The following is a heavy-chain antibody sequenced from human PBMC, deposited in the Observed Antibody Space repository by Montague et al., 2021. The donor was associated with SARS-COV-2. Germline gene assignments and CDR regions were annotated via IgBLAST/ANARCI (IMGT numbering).Heavy chain of an antibody. Sequence: TLSLTCTVSGGSISSSNDYWSWIRQSPGKGLEWIGCIYYSGSTYYNPSLRSRVTISVDTSKNQFSLKLSSVTAADTAMYYCARENGRILICGVAARWFDPWGQGTLVTVSS. D-gene: IGHD3-3*01. CDR1: GGSISSSNDY. CDR3: ARENGRILICGVAARWFDP. V-gene: IGHV4-30-4*08. J-gene: IGHJ5*02. CDR2: IYYSGST.